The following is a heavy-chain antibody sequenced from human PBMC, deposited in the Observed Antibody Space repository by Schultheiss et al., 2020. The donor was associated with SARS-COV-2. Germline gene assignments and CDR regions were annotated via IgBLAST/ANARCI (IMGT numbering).Heavy chain of an antibody. J-gene: IGHJ4*02. CDR1: GGSISGYY. CDR2: INHSGST. CDR3: ASEEPAASFDY. Sequence: SETLSLTCTVSGGSISGYYWSWIRQPPGKGLEWIGEINHSGSTNYNPSLKSRVTISVDTSKNQFSLKLSSVTAADTAVYYCASEEPAASFDYWGQGTLVTVSS. D-gene: IGHD2-2*01. V-gene: IGHV4-34*01.